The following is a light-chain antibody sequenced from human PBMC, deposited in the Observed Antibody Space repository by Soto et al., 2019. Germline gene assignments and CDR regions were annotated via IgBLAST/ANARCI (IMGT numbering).Light chain of an antibody. CDR1: ESVHRN. J-gene: IGKJ3*01. CDR2: YAS. CDR3: QHYSNWPLT. V-gene: IGKV3-15*01. Sequence: EMVMTQSPATLSVSPGERVTLSCRASESVHRNLAWYQQKPGQGPSLLIYYASTRATGVPDRFTGSGSGTEFTLTISSLQSEDFVVYHCQHYSNWPLTFGPGTKVEIK.